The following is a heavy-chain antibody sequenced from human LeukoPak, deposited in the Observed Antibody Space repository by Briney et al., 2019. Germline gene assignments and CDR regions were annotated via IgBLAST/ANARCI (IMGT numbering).Heavy chain of an antibody. Sequence: GGSLRLSCAASGFSVGSNYMTWVRQAPGKGLEWVSLIYSGGSTYYADSVKGRFTISSDNAKNSLYLQMNRLRAEDTALYYCAREEKAYDSSGYEDFDYWGQGTLVTVSS. CDR2: IYSGGST. V-gene: IGHV3-66*01. CDR1: GFSVGSNY. J-gene: IGHJ4*02. CDR3: AREEKAYDSSGYEDFDY. D-gene: IGHD3-22*01.